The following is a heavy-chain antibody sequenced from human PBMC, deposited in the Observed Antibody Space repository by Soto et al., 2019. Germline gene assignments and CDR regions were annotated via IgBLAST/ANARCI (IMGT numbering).Heavy chain of an antibody. J-gene: IGHJ5*02. V-gene: IGHV4-59*08. Sequence: PSETLSLTCTVASGSISRYYWSWIRQPPGKGLEWIGYVFYNGNTNYNPSLKSRVTISVDTSKNQFSLKLSSVTAADTAVYYCARQTGELDPWGQETLVTVSS. CDR2: VFYNGNT. CDR3: ARQTGELDP. CDR1: SGSISRYY. D-gene: IGHD1-7*01.